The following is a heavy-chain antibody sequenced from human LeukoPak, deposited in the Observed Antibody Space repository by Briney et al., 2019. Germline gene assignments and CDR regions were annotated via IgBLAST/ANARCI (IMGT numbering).Heavy chain of an antibody. Sequence: ASVKVSCTASGYTFTSYAMNWVRQAPGQGLEWMGWINTNTGNPTYAQGFTGRFVFSLDTSVSTAYLQISSLKAEDTAVYYCARDPTRITMVRDDNWFDPWGQGTLVTVSS. J-gene: IGHJ5*02. V-gene: IGHV7-4-1*02. CDR2: INTNTGNP. D-gene: IGHD3-10*01. CDR3: ARDPTRITMVRDDNWFDP. CDR1: GYTFTSYA.